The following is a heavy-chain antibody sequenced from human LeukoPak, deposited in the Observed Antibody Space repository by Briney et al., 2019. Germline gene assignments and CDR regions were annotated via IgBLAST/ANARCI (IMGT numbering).Heavy chain of an antibody. D-gene: IGHD1-1*01. J-gene: IGHJ4*02. CDR1: GGSISSYY. Sequence: PSETLSLTCTVSGGSISSYYWSWIRQPPGKGLGWIGYIYYSGSTNYNPSLKSRVTMSIDTSKNQLSLKLSSVTAADTAVYYCARWSGYALDWGQGTLVTVSS. CDR2: IYYSGST. CDR3: ARWSGYALD. V-gene: IGHV4-59*01.